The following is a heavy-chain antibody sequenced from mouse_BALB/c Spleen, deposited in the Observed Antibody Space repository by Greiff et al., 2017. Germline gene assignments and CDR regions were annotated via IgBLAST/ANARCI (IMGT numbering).Heavy chain of an antibody. CDR1: GFTFSSFG. CDR2: ISSGSSTI. CDR3: ARLGYDGAMDY. J-gene: IGHJ4*01. D-gene: IGHD2-2*01. Sequence: EVQRVESGGGLVQPGGSRKLSCAASGFTFSSFGMHWVRQAPEKGLEWVAYISSGSSTIYYADTVKGRFTISRDNPKNTLFLQMTSLRSEDTAMYYCARLGYDGAMDYWGQGTSVTVSS. V-gene: IGHV5-17*02.